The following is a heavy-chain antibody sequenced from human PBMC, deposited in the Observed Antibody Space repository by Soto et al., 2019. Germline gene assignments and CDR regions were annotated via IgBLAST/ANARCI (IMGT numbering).Heavy chain of an antibody. D-gene: IGHD2-2*01. CDR3: AREHCSSTSCFLGN. CDR2: IYSGGST. Sequence: GGSLRLSCAASGFTVSSNYMSWVRQAQGKGLEWVSVIYSGGSTYYADSVKGRFTISRHNSKNTLYLQMNSLRAGDTAVYYCAREHCSSTSCFLGNWGQGTLVTVS. J-gene: IGHJ4*02. CDR1: GFTVSSNY. V-gene: IGHV3-53*04.